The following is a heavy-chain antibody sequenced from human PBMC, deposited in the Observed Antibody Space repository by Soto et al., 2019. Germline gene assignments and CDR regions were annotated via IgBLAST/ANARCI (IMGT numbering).Heavy chain of an antibody. V-gene: IGHV3-7*03. CDR2: IKQDGSEK. CDR1: GFIFSNHW. CDR3: KNLSSTWPTGADY. J-gene: IGHJ4*02. D-gene: IGHD6-13*01. Sequence: PGGSLRLSCVASGFIFSNHWMSWVRQTPGKGPEWVANIKQDGSEKYYGDSMKGRFTISRDNSKNSLYLQMNSLRADDTAVYYCKNLSSTWPTGADYWGQGILVTVSS.